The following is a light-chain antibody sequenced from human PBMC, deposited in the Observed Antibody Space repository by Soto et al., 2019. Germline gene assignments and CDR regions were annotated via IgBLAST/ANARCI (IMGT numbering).Light chain of an antibody. Sequence: EIVMTQSPLTLPVTPGEPASISCGSSQSLLYNNTYNYLDCYVQKPGHSPXLLIYFGSNRAPGVPDRLSGSGSGTDFTLKINRVEAEDVGTYYCMQALQSLTFGQGTRLEIK. CDR1: QSLLYNNTYNY. J-gene: IGKJ5*01. CDR3: MQALQSLT. CDR2: FGS. V-gene: IGKV2-28*01.